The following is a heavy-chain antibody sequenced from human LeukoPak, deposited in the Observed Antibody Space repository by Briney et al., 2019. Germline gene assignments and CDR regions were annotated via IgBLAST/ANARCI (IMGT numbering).Heavy chain of an antibody. J-gene: IGHJ4*02. CDR1: GITVSSNY. CDR3: ARDPLAYDILTGPNSDY. CDR2: IYSGSST. D-gene: IGHD3-9*01. V-gene: IGHV3-66*01. Sequence: GGSLRLSCAASGITVSSNYMSWVRQAPGKGLEWVSVIYSGSSTYYTDSVKGRFTISRDNSKNTLYLQMNSLRVEDTAVYYCARDPLAYDILTGPNSDYWGQGTLVTVSS.